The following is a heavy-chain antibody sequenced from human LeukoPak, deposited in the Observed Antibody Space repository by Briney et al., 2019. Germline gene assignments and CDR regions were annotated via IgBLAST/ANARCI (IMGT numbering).Heavy chain of an antibody. D-gene: IGHD1-1*01. Sequence: GGSLRLSCAASGFTFSSYGMHWVRQAPGKGLEWVAVIWFDESNKYYADSVKGRFTISRDNSKNTLYLQMNSLRAEDAAVYYCARGDGGTLWYFDYWGQGTLVTVSS. CDR3: ARGDGGTLWYFDY. V-gene: IGHV3-33*01. J-gene: IGHJ4*02. CDR1: GFTFSSYG. CDR2: IWFDESNK.